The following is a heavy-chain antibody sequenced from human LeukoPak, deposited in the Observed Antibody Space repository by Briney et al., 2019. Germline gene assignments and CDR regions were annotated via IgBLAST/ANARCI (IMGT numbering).Heavy chain of an antibody. CDR1: GGSISSSY. CDR3: RLDSSSRSHFFDY. J-gene: IGHJ4*02. Sequence: PSETLSLTCSVSGGSISSSYWSWIRQPPGKGLEWIGYIYYSGSPNYNPSLKSRVTISVDTSKNQFSLQLNSVTAADTAVYCARLDSSSRSHFFDYWGQGTLVTVSS. V-gene: IGHV4-59*12. CDR2: IYYSGSP. D-gene: IGHD6-13*01.